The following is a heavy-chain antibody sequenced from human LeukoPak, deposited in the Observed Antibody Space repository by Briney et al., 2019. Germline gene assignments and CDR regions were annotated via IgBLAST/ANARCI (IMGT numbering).Heavy chain of an antibody. Sequence: PSETLSLTCTVSGGSISSFYYTWIRQPPGKGLEWIGYIDSSGITNYNSSLNSRVTISLDTSQNQFSLKLNSVTAADTAVYYCATVASGWYPDYWGQGALVTVAS. J-gene: IGHJ4*02. V-gene: IGHV4-59*01. CDR3: ATVASGWYPDY. CDR1: GGSISSFY. CDR2: IDSSGIT. D-gene: IGHD6-19*01.